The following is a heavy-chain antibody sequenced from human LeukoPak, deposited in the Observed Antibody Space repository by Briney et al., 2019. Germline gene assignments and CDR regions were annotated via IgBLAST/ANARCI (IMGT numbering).Heavy chain of an antibody. Sequence: PSRTLSLTRTVSVGSISSGVYYWSWIRQHPGKGLEWIGYIYYGRNTYYNPSLESQVNISLDTAKNKFYLKLSSVTAADTAVYYCASGGALVATLAYWGQGILDSVSS. J-gene: IGHJ4*02. D-gene: IGHD5-12*01. CDR2: IYYGRNT. V-gene: IGHV4-31*01. CDR3: ASGGALVATLAY. CDR1: VGSISSGVYY.